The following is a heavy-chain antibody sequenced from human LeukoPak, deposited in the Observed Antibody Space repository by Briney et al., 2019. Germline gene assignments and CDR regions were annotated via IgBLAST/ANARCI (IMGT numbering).Heavy chain of an antibody. D-gene: IGHD3-10*01. V-gene: IGHV5-51*01. Sequence: GESLKISCKGSTYSFSDYWIGWVRQMPGKGLEWVAIIYPGDSDTRYSPSFQGQVTISAEKSISTVYLQWSSLQASDTAMYYSTRLIGSGWYFDYWGQGTLVTVSS. CDR2: IYPGDSDT. J-gene: IGHJ4*02. CDR1: TYSFSDYW. CDR3: TRLIGSGWYFDY.